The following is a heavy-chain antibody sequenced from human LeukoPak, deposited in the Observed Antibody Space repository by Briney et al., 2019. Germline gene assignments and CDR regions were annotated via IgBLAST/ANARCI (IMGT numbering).Heavy chain of an antibody. CDR3: VSVGLGYYYGMDV. CDR2: CSNKANAYTT. Sequence: PGGSLRLSCAASGFTFRDHYMDWVRQAPGKGLEWVGRCSNKANAYTTDYAASVKGRFIISRDDSKNSLYLQMNSLKTEDTAVYYCVSVGLGYYYGMDVWGQGTTVTVSS. CDR1: GFTFRDHY. J-gene: IGHJ6*02. D-gene: IGHD6-13*01. V-gene: IGHV3-72*01.